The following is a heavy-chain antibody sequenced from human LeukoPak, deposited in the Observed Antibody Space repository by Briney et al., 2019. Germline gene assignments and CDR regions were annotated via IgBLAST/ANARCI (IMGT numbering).Heavy chain of an antibody. J-gene: IGHJ4*02. CDR2: IYYSGST. CDR3: ARHVDSSHEIDY. CDR1: GGSISSSSYY. D-gene: IGHD6-13*01. V-gene: IGHV4-39*01. Sequence: PSETLSLTCTVSGGSISSSSYYWGWIRQPPGKGLEWIGSIYYSGSTYYNPSLKSRVTISVDTSKNQFSLKLSSVTAADTAVYYRARHVDSSHEIDYWGQGTLVTVSS.